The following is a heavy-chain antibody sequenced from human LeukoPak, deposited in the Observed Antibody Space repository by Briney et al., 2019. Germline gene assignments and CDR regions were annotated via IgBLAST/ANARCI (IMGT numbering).Heavy chain of an antibody. CDR1: GFTFSSYS. CDR3: ARDPGNYYDSSGYYRPYYFDY. D-gene: IGHD3-22*01. V-gene: IGHV3-21*01. CDR2: ISSSSSYI. J-gene: IGHJ4*02. Sequence: GGSLRLSCAASGFTFSSYSMNWVRQAPGKGLEWVSSISSSSSYIYYADSVKGRFTISRDNAKNSLYLQMNSLRAEDTAVYYCARDPGNYYDSSGYYRPYYFDYWGQGTLVTVSS.